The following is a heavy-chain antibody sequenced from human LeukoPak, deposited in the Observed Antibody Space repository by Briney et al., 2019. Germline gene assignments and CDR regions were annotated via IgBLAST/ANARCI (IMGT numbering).Heavy chain of an antibody. D-gene: IGHD1-26*01. Sequence: KESGPTLVKPTQTLTLTCTFSGFSLSTSGVGVGWIRQPPGKALEWLALIYWDDDKRYSPSLKSRLTITKDTSKNQVVLTMTNMDPVDTATYYCAHRSSGSYLLIGRRTDWYFDLWGRGTLVTVSS. CDR3: AHRSSGSYLLIGRRTDWYFDL. V-gene: IGHV2-5*02. CDR1: GFSLSTSGVG. CDR2: IYWDDDK. J-gene: IGHJ2*01.